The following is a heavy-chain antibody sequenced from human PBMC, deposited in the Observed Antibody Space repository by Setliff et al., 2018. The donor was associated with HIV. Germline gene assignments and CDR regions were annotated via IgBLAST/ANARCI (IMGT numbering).Heavy chain of an antibody. D-gene: IGHD2-15*01. J-gene: IGHJ6*04. Sequence: GASVKVSCKASGDTFNSHAISWVRQAPGQGLEWMGGIIPIFGTPNYAQKFKGRLTIIADESTSTVYMELSSLRSEDTAVYYCARDSRDIVVVIAPEPEPYYYYGLDVWGEGTTVTVSS. CDR2: IIPIFGTP. CDR1: GDTFNSHA. CDR3: ARDSRDIVVVIAPEPEPYYYYGLDV. V-gene: IGHV1-69*13.